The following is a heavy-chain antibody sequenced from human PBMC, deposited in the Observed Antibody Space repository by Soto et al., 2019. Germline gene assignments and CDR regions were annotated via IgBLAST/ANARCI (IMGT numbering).Heavy chain of an antibody. Sequence: EVQLVQSGAEVKKPGESLKISCKGSGYSFTSYWIGWVRQMPGKGLEWMGIIYPGDSDTRYSPSFQGQVTISADKSSSTAYLQWSSRKASDTAMYYCASHGRGATMIPTAFDYWGQGTLVTVSS. V-gene: IGHV5-51*03. CDR2: IYPGDSDT. J-gene: IGHJ4*02. CDR1: GYSFTSYW. D-gene: IGHD3-22*01. CDR3: ASHGRGATMIPTAFDY.